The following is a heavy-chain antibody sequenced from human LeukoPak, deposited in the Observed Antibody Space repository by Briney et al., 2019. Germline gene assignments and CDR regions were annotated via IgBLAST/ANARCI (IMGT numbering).Heavy chain of an antibody. Sequence: GGSLRPSCAASGFTFSSYAMHWVRQAPGEGLEWVAVISYDGSNKYYADSVKGRFTISRDNSKNTLYLQMNSLRAEDTAVYYCARTTTVTPFDYWGQGTLVTVSS. CDR3: ARTTTVTPFDY. CDR1: GFTFSSYA. D-gene: IGHD4-17*01. J-gene: IGHJ4*02. V-gene: IGHV3-30-3*01. CDR2: ISYDGSNK.